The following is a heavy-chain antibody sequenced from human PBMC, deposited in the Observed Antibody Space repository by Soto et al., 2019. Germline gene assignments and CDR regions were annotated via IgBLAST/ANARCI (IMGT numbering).Heavy chain of an antibody. CDR1: GFTFNSFA. Sequence: GGSLRLSCAASGFTFNSFAVSWVRQAPGQGLEWVSAISGSGGATYYADSVKGRFTVSRDNSRNTVYLQVDSLRVEDTAVYHCASGEWLSTSYFNFWGKGTLVTVSS. V-gene: IGHV3-23*01. D-gene: IGHD3-3*01. CDR2: ISGSGGAT. J-gene: IGHJ4*02. CDR3: ASGEWLSTSYFNF.